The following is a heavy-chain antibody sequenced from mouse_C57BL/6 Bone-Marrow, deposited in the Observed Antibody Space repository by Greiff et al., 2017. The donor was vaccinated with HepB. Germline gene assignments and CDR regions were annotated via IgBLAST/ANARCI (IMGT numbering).Heavy chain of an antibody. CDR2: IYPRSGNT. V-gene: IGHV1-81*01. Sequence: QVQLKQSGAELARPGASVKLSCKASGYTFTSYGISWVKQRTGQGLEWIGEIYPRSGNTYYNEKFKGKATLTADKSSSIAYMELRSLTSEDSAVYFCARSVSYYFDYWGQGTTLTVSS. J-gene: IGHJ2*01. CDR1: GYTFTSYG. D-gene: IGHD1-1*01. CDR3: ARSVSYYFDY.